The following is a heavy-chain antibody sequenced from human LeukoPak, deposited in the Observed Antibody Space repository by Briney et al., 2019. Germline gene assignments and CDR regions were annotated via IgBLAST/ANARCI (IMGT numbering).Heavy chain of an antibody. CDR2: IIPIFGTA. J-gene: IGHJ5*02. Sequence: ASVKVSCKASGGTFSSYAISWVRQAPEQGLEWMGRIIPIFGTANYAQKFQGRVTITTDESTSTAYMELSSLRSEDTAVYYCASGWYCSSTSCRTLNWFDPWGQGTLVTVSS. D-gene: IGHD2-2*01. CDR1: GGTFSSYA. V-gene: IGHV1-69*05. CDR3: ASGWYCSSTSCRTLNWFDP.